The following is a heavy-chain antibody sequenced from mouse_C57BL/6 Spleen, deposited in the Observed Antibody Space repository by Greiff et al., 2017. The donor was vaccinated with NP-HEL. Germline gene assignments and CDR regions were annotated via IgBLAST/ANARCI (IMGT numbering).Heavy chain of an antibody. CDR2: IWTGGGT. J-gene: IGHJ4*01. D-gene: IGHD2-5*01. CDR3: ARVDYSNYEGYAMDY. Sequence: QVQLQQSGPGLVAPSQSLSITCTVSGFSLTSYAISWVRQPPGKGLEWLGVIWTGGGTNYNSALKSRLSISKDNSKSQVFLKMNSLQTDDTARYYCARVDYSNYEGYAMDYWGQGTSVTVSS. CDR1: GFSLTSYA. V-gene: IGHV2-9-1*01.